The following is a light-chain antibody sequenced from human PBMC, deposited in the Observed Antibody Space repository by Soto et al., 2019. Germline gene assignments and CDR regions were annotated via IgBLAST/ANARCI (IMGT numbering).Light chain of an antibody. Sequence: EIVLTQSPATLSSFPGDRVTLSCRASQYINTRLAWYQHRPGQAPRLLIYGASSRATGIPDRFSGSGSGTDFTLTISGLEPEDFAVYYCQQYGSSPLTFGQGTKVDIK. V-gene: IGKV3-20*01. CDR2: GAS. CDR1: QYINTR. J-gene: IGKJ1*01. CDR3: QQYGSSPLT.